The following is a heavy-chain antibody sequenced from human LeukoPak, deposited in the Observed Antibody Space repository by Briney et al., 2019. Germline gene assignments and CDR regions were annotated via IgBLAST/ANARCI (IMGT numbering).Heavy chain of an antibody. J-gene: IGHJ4*02. Sequence: SETLSLTCTVSGGSISSYYRSWIRQPPGKGLEWIGYIYYSGSTNYNPSLKSRVTISVDTSKNQFSLKLSSVTAADTAVYYCASDSSGWSGTFDYWGQGTLVTVSS. V-gene: IGHV4-59*01. CDR2: IYYSGST. CDR3: ASDSSGWSGTFDY. CDR1: GGSISSYY. D-gene: IGHD6-19*01.